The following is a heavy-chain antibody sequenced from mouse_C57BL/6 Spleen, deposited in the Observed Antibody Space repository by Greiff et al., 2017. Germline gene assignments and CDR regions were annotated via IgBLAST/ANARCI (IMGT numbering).Heavy chain of an antibody. J-gene: IGHJ4*01. CDR1: GYAFSSYW. CDR3: ARWGLLQAMDY. V-gene: IGHV1-80*01. CDR2: IYPGDGDT. D-gene: IGHD2-3*01. Sequence: VQLQQSGAELVKPGASVKISCKASGYAFSSYWMNWVKQRPGKGLEWIGQIYPGDGDTNYNGKFKGKATLTADKSSSTAYMQLSSLTSEDSAVYFCARWGLLQAMDYWGQGTSVTVSS.